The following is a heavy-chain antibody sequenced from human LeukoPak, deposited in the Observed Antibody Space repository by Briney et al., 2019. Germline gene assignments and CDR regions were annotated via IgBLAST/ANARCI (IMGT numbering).Heavy chain of an antibody. CDR3: ARDSPSGTQSPNYYYYMDV. J-gene: IGHJ6*03. CDR1: GGSMSRYY. CDR2: IYSSGST. V-gene: IGHV4-4*07. Sequence: SETLPLTCTVSGGSMSRYYWSWIRQPAGKGLKWIGRIYSSGSTNYNPSLKSRVTMSVDTSKNQFSLKLSSVTAADTAVYYCARDSPSGTQSPNYYYYMDVWGKGTTVTVSS. D-gene: IGHD3-10*01.